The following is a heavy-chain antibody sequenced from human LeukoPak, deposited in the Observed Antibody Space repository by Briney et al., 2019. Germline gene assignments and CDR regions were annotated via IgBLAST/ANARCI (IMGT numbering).Heavy chain of an antibody. V-gene: IGHV4-59*08. J-gene: IGHJ4*02. CDR3: ARHRRGSYYDY. D-gene: IGHD1-26*01. CDR2: IYSSGNT. Sequence: SETLSLTCSVSGASISSYYWTWIRQPPGKGLEWIGYIYSSGNTNYNPSLKRRVTISVDTSKNQFSLRLNSVTAADTAVYYCARHRRGSYYDYWDQGTLVTVSS. CDR1: GASISSYY.